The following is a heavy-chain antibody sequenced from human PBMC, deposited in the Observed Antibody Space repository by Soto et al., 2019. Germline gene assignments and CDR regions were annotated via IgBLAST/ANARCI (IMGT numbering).Heavy chain of an antibody. CDR1: GFTFSSYA. Sequence: PGGSLRLSCAASGFTFSSYAMSWVRQAPGKGLEWISAISANGDTSYYADSVKGRFTISRDNSKNTLYLQMNSLRAEDTAVYYCAKRKGGYGFGDLDVWGQGTTVTVS. CDR2: ISANGDTS. J-gene: IGHJ6*02. D-gene: IGHD5-18*01. CDR3: AKRKGGYGFGDLDV. V-gene: IGHV3-23*01.